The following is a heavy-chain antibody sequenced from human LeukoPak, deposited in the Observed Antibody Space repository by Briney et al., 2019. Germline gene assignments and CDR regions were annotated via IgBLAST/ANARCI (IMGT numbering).Heavy chain of an antibody. CDR1: GGSISSGGYS. CDR2: IYHSGST. CDR3: ARVNSAFDY. V-gene: IGHV4-30-2*01. Sequence: SQTLSLTCAVSGGSISSGGYSWIWIRQPPGKGLEWIGYIYHSGSTYYNPSLKSRVTISVDRSKNQFSLKLSSVTAADTAVYYCARVNSAFDYWGQGTLVTVSS. J-gene: IGHJ4*02. D-gene: IGHD1-26*01.